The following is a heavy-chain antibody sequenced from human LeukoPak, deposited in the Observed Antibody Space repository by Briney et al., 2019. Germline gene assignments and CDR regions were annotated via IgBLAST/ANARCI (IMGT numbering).Heavy chain of an antibody. Sequence: GGSLRLSCAASGFTFSNCAKHWVRQAPGKGLEWLAYIRYDGSSKYYADVVKGRFTISRDNSKNTLYLQMNSLRAEDTALYYCARVGTPHYYYYMDVWGKGTTVTVSS. CDR3: ARVGTPHYYYYMDV. V-gene: IGHV3-30*02. CDR1: GFTFSNCA. CDR2: IRYDGSSK. D-gene: IGHD3-10*01. J-gene: IGHJ6*03.